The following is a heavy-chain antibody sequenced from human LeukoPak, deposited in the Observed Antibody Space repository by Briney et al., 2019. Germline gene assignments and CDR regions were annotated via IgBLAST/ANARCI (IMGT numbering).Heavy chain of an antibody. Sequence: SETLSLTCAVYGGSLSGDYWNWIRQPPGKGLEWIGEIDHTGNTNYNPSLKSRVTIPVDTSKNQFSLKLNSVTAADTAVYYCARGKATVTTFRFYYHGMDVWGQGTTVTVS. D-gene: IGHD4-17*01. CDR3: ARGKATVTTFRFYYHGMDV. CDR2: IDHTGNT. V-gene: IGHV4-34*01. CDR1: GGSLSGDY. J-gene: IGHJ6*02.